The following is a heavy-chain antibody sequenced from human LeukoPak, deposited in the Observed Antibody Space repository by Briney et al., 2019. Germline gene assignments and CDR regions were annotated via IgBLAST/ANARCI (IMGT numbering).Heavy chain of an antibody. D-gene: IGHD3-22*01. J-gene: IGHJ4*02. Sequence: SGSMYYADSVKGRFTISRDNAKNSLYLQMNSLRAEDTAVYYCARGEDTYYYDSSGYFNYWGQGTLVTVSS. CDR3: ARGEDTYYYDSSGYFNY. V-gene: IGHV3-48*04. CDR2: SGSM.